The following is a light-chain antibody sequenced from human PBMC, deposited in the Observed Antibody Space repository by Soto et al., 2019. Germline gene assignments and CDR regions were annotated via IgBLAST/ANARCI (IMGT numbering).Light chain of an antibody. CDR3: SSYTSSSTLGV. J-gene: IGLJ1*01. V-gene: IGLV2-14*01. Sequence: QSALAQPASVSGSPGQSITISCTGTSSDVGGYNYVSWYQQHPGKAHKLMIYDVSNRPSGVSNRLSGSKSGNTASLTISGFQAEDEADYYCSSYTSSSTLGVFGTGTKVTVL. CDR2: DVS. CDR1: SSDVGGYNY.